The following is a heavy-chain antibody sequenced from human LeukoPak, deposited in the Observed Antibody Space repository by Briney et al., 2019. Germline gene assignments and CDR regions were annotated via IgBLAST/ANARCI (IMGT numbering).Heavy chain of an antibody. CDR2: IGSSGSTV. J-gene: IGHJ3*02. Sequence: GGSLRLSCAASGFSFSSYEMNWVRQAPGKGLEWVSYIGSSGSTVYYADSVKGRFTISRDNAKNSMYLQMNSLRDEDTAVYYCARDTLVYADSPDAFDIWGQGTMVTVSS. V-gene: IGHV3-48*03. D-gene: IGHD4-17*01. CDR1: GFSFSSYE. CDR3: ARDTLVYADSPDAFDI.